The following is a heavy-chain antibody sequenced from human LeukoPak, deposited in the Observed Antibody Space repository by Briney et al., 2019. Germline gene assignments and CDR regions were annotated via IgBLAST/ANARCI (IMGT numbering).Heavy chain of an antibody. CDR2: IYYSGST. V-gene: IGHV4-39*07. Sequence: PSETLSLTCTVSGGSISSSSYYWGWIRQPPGKGLEWIGSIYYSGSTYYNPSLKSRVTISVDTSKNQFSLKLSSVTAADTAVYYCARAIVGATKAPIDYFDYWGQGTLVTVSS. J-gene: IGHJ4*02. CDR1: GGSISSSSYY. D-gene: IGHD1-26*01. CDR3: ARAIVGATKAPIDYFDY.